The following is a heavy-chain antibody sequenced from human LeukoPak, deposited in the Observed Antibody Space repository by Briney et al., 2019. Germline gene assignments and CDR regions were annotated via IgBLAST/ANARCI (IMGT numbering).Heavy chain of an antibody. CDR2: ISGSGGST. CDR1: GFTFSSYA. J-gene: IGHJ4*02. D-gene: IGHD3-3*01. V-gene: IGHV3-23*01. Sequence: GGSLRLSCAASGFTFSSYAMSWVRQAPGKGLEWVSAISGSGGSTYYADSVKGRFTISRDNSKNTLYLQMNSLRAEDTAVYYCAKRTIFGVVNPPYFDYWGQGTLVTVSS. CDR3: AKRTIFGVVNPPYFDY.